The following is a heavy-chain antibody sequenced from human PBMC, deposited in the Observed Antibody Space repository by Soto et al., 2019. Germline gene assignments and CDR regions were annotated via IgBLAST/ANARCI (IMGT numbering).Heavy chain of an antibody. D-gene: IGHD2-15*01. J-gene: IGHJ6*03. CDR2: IRSKPNTDAT. CDR3: TRHVDCSGGSCYSGYYYSMDV. V-gene: IGHV3-73*01. Sequence: EVQLVESGGGLVQPGGSLKLSCAASGFTFSDSAMHWVRQASGKGLEWVGRIRSKPNTDATAYAASVKGRFTISRNDSKNTAYLQMNSLKTEDTAVYYCTRHVDCSGGSCYSGYYYSMDVWGKGTTVTVSS. CDR1: GFTFSDSA.